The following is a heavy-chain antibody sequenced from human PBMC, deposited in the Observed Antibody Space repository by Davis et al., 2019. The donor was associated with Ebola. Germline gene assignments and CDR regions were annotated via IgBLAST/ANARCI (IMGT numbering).Heavy chain of an antibody. J-gene: IGHJ4*02. Sequence: ASVKVSCKASGYTFTDYPVHWVRQAPGQGLEWMGWIDVGNGNTKYSQKFQGRVTITRDTSASTAYMELSSLRSEDTAVYYCARDRNWLPYDYWGQGTLVTVSS. CDR1: GYTFTDYP. CDR3: ARDRNWLPYDY. V-gene: IGHV1-3*01. CDR2: IDVGNGNT. D-gene: IGHD1-14*01.